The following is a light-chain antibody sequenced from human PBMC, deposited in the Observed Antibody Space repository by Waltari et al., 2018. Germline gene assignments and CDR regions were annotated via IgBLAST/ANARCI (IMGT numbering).Light chain of an antibody. Sequence: QSALTQPASVSGSPGQSITISCTGTSDDLGAYSYVTWYHQRPGKVPKLIIYDLTDRPSGVSNRFSGSKSGSTASLTVSGLQAEDEGLFYCSAYTSRGTLKFGGGTRVTVL. J-gene: IGLJ2*01. V-gene: IGLV2-14*03. CDR1: SDDLGAYSY. CDR2: DLT. CDR3: SAYTSRGTLK.